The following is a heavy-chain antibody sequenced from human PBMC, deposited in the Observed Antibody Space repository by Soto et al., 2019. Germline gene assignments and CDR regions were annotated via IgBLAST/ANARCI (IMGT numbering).Heavy chain of an antibody. CDR3: AREIYRYRSGGSCSGVDY. CDR1: GFSFNTYG. V-gene: IGHV3-33*01. J-gene: IGHJ4*02. Sequence: QVQLVESGGGVVQPGRSLRLSCAASGFSFNTYGMHWVRQAPGKGLEWVAGIWYDGSNKYYVDSVKGRCTISRDNSKNTLYLQMSSLRAEDTAVYYCAREIYRYRSGGSCSGVDYWGQGTLVSVSS. CDR2: IWYDGSNK. D-gene: IGHD2-15*01.